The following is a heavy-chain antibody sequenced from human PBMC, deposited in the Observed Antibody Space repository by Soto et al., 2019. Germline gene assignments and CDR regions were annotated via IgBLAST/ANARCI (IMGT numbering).Heavy chain of an antibody. CDR3: ARSRIAAAGMFYYYYGMDV. CDR1: GGSISSSSYY. Sequence: PSETLSLTCTVSGGSISSSSYYWGWIRQPPGKGLEWIGSIYYSGSTYYNPSLKSRVTISVDTSKNQFSLKLSSVTAADTAVYYCARSRIAAAGMFYYYYGMDVWGQGTTVTVSS. V-gene: IGHV4-39*01. CDR2: IYYSGST. D-gene: IGHD6-13*01. J-gene: IGHJ6*02.